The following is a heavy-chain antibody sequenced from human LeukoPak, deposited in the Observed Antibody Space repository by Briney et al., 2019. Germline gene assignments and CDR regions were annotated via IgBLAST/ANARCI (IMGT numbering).Heavy chain of an antibody. CDR2: IYYSGST. D-gene: IGHD4-17*01. V-gene: IGHV4-59*01. CDR1: GGSISSYY. Sequence: SETLSLTCTVSGGSISSYYWSWIRQPPGKGLEWIGYIYYSGSTNYNPSLKSRVTISVGTSKNQFSLKLSSVTAADTAVYCCASGDYAEFDYWGQGTLVTVSS. CDR3: ASGDYAEFDY. J-gene: IGHJ4*02.